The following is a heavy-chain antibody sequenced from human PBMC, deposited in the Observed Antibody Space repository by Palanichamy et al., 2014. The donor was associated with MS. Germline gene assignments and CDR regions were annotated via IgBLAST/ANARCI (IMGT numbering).Heavy chain of an antibody. Sequence: QVQLVQSGAEVKKPGSSVKVSCKASGGTFSSYAISWVRQAPGQGLEWMGGIIPIFGTANYAQKFQGRVTITADESTSTAYMELSSLRSEDTAVYYCARDREIRFLEWLLYGYGMDVWGQGTTVTVSS. CDR1: GGTFSSYA. J-gene: IGHJ6*02. CDR2: IIPIFGTA. CDR3: ARDREIRFLEWLLYGYGMDV. V-gene: IGHV1-69*01. D-gene: IGHD3-3*01.